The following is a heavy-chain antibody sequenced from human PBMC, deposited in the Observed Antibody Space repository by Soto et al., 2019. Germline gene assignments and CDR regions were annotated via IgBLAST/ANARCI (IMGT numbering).Heavy chain of an antibody. Sequence: SETLSLPCTVSGGSISSYYWSWIRQPPGKGLEWIGYIYYSGSTNYNPSLKSRVTISVDTSKNQFSLKLSSVTAADTAVYYCARGEDHRFPDYWGQGTLVTVSS. CDR2: IYYSGST. D-gene: IGHD3-16*02. CDR3: ARGEDHRFPDY. V-gene: IGHV4-59*01. CDR1: GGSISSYY. J-gene: IGHJ4*02.